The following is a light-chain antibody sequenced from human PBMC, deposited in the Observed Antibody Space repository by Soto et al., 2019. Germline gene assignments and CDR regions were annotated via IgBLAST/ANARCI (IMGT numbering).Light chain of an antibody. J-gene: IGKJ4*02. CDR2: DAS. CDR3: QQRRPWPPLT. Sequence: VLTQSPVTLSLSPGDTATLSCRASQSVSKYLAWYQQKPGQPLRLLVFDASHRATGIPARFSGSGSGTDFSLTIRSLEPEDFAVYFCQQRRPWPPLTFGEGTKVEF. V-gene: IGKV3-11*01. CDR1: QSVSKY.